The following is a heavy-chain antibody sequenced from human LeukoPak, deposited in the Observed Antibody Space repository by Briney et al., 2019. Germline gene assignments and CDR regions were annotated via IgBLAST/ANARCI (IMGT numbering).Heavy chain of an antibody. Sequence: SETLSLTCTVSGGSISSVSYYWSWIRQPAGKGLEWIGRIYTSGSTNYNPSLKSRVTISVDTSKNQFSLKLSSVTAADTAVYYCARDGEFDAFDIWGQGTMVTVSS. V-gene: IGHV4-61*02. CDR2: IYTSGST. J-gene: IGHJ3*02. CDR1: GGSISSVSYY. D-gene: IGHD7-27*01. CDR3: ARDGEFDAFDI.